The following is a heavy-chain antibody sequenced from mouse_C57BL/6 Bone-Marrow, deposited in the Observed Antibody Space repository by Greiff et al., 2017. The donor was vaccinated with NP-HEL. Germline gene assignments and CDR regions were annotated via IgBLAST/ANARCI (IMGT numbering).Heavy chain of an antibody. CDR2: ISGGGGNT. CDR3: ARGELGRSWFAY. J-gene: IGHJ3*01. Sequence: EVKLMESGGGLVKPGGSLKLSCAASGFTFSSYTMSWVRQTPEKRLEWVATISGGGGNTYYPDSVKGRFTISRDNAKNTLYLQMSSLRSEDTAVYYCARGELGRSWFAYWGQGTLVTVSA. D-gene: IGHD4-1*01. CDR1: GFTFSSYT. V-gene: IGHV5-9*04.